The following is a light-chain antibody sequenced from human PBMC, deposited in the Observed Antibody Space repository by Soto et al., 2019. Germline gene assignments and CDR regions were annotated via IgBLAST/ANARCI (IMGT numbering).Light chain of an antibody. Sequence: QSALTQPASVSGSPGQSITISCTGTSSDIGAYNFVSWYQQHPGKAPKLMLYDVNIRPSGVSNRFSGYKSGNTASLTISGLQDEDEADYYCTSWTTSTTMIFGGGTKVTVL. CDR3: TSWTTSTTMI. CDR2: DVN. V-gene: IGLV2-14*03. J-gene: IGLJ2*01. CDR1: SSDIGAYNF.